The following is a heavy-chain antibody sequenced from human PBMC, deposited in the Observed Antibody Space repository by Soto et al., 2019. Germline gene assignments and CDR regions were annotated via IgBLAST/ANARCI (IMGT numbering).Heavy chain of an antibody. CDR1: GFTFSSYA. CDR2: ISYDGSNK. Sequence: QVQLVESGGGVVQPGRSLRLSCAASGFTFSSYAMHWVRQAPGKGLEWVAVISYDGSNKYYADSVKGRFTISRDNSKNTLYLHMNSLRAEDTAVYYCARDQGAQSGFDPWGQGTLVTVSS. CDR3: ARDQGAQSGFDP. J-gene: IGHJ5*02. V-gene: IGHV3-30-3*01.